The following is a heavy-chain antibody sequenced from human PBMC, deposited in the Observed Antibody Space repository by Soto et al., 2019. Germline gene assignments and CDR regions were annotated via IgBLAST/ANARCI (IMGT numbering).Heavy chain of an antibody. Sequence: GGSLRLSCAAPGFTFSGYNIHWVRQAPGKGLEWVAVISYDGSNRFYVDSVKGRFTISRDNSRNTVYLQMNSLRPEDTAVYFCAIREDTAFDPWGQGTPVTVSS. CDR2: ISYDGSNR. D-gene: IGHD5-18*01. V-gene: IGHV3-30*03. CDR3: AIREDTAFDP. CDR1: GFTFSGYN. J-gene: IGHJ5*02.